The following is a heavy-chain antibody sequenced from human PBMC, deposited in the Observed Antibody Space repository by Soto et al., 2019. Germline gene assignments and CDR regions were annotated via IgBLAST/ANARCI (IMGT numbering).Heavy chain of an antibody. V-gene: IGHV6-1*01. Sequence: SQTLSLTCAISGDSVSNNNVAWNWIRQSPSRGLEWLGRTFYRSKWSSQYAESVESRITINPDTSTNQISLQLTSVTPEDSATYYCARDRMWRLSFAMDVWGQGTTVTVSS. D-gene: IGHD6-25*01. CDR1: GDSVSNNNVA. J-gene: IGHJ6*02. CDR2: TFYRSKWSS. CDR3: ARDRMWRLSFAMDV.